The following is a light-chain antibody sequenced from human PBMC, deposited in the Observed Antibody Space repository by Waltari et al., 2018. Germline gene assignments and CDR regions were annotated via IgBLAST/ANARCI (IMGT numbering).Light chain of an antibody. CDR2: KGI. CDR1: SGSVSSTSY. Sequence: QTVVTQEPSLSVSPGGTVTLTCALSSGSVSSTSYPTWYQQTPGKPPRTLVYKGISLSSGVPDRFSGSILGNTAALTITGAQADDESDYYCSMYMGSGVWVFGGGTKLTVL. V-gene: IGLV8-61*01. J-gene: IGLJ3*02. CDR3: SMYMGSGVWV.